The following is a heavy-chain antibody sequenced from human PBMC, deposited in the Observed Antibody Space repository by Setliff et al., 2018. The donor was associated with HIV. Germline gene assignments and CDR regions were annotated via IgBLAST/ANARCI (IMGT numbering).Heavy chain of an antibody. CDR2: IYASGST. Sequence: KPSETLSLTCTVSGGSFSSYHWRWIRHRAGKGLEWIGHIYASGSTNYNPSLESRVTMSVDTSRTQFSLKLRSVTAADTAVYCCARVGASGVPSTMDYYYYMDVWGKGTTVTVSS. CDR3: ARVGASGVPSTMDYYYYMDV. CDR1: GGSFSSYH. D-gene: IGHD3-10*01. V-gene: IGHV4-4*07. J-gene: IGHJ6*03.